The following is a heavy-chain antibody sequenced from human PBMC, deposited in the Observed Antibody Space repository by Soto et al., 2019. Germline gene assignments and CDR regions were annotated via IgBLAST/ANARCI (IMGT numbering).Heavy chain of an antibody. CDR1: GFAFSSFN. V-gene: IGHV3-21*01. Sequence: ELQLVESGGGLVRPGGSLRLSCTASGFAFSSFNMNWVRQAPGKGLEWVSSIFTRSSQIYYADSVKGRFTISRDDAKNSLFLQMNSLSVEDTAVYYCARDLLAGQQLVIPWFHPGGQGTLVTVSS. CDR2: IFTRSSQI. J-gene: IGHJ5*02. CDR3: ARDLLAGQQLVIPWFHP. D-gene: IGHD1-26*01.